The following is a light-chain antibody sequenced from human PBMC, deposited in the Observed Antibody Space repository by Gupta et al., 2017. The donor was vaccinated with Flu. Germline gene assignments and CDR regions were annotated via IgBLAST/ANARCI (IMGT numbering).Light chain of an antibody. Sequence: EFVLTQSPGTLSLSPGERATLSCRASQSINSNYLTWYQQTPGQAPRRLIYGTSRRATGIPDRFGGSGSGTDFTLTINRLEPEDFAVYYCQYYGTSSLTFDGGTKVELK. V-gene: IGKV3-20*01. J-gene: IGKJ4*01. CDR3: QYYGTSSLT. CDR2: GTS. CDR1: QSINSNY.